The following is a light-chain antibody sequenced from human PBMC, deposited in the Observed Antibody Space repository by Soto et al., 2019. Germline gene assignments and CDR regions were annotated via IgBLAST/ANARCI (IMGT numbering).Light chain of an antibody. CDR3: QSYDSSLSGYV. CDR2: GSS. Sequence: QSVLTQPPSVSGAPGQRVTISCTGSSSNIGAGYDVNWYQHLPRTAPKLLIYGSSNRPSGVPDRFSGSKSGTSASLAITGLQAEDEADYYCQSYDSSLSGYVFGTGTKLTVL. V-gene: IGLV1-40*01. J-gene: IGLJ1*01. CDR1: SSNIGAGYD.